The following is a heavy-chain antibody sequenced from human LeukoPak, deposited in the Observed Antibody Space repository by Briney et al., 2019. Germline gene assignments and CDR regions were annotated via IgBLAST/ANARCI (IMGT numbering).Heavy chain of an antibody. CDR2: IYPGDSDT. J-gene: IGHJ4*02. CDR1: GYRFTNYW. Sequence: TTGESLKISCKGSGYRFTNYWIGWVRQMPGKGLEWMGIIYPGDSDTRYSPSFQGQVTISVDKSISTAHLQWSSLKASDSAMYYCARHGDGYKHWGQGTLVTVSS. CDR3: ARHGDGYKH. V-gene: IGHV5-51*01. D-gene: IGHD5-24*01.